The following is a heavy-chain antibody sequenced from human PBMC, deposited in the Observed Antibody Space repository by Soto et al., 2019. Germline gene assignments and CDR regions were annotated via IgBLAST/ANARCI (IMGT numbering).Heavy chain of an antibody. D-gene: IGHD3-10*01. Sequence: EVQLVESGGGLVQPGGSLRLSCAASGFTFSSYSMNWVRQAPGKGLEWVSSISSSSSYIYYADSVKGRFTISRDNAKNSLYLQMNSLRAEDTAVYYCARGRDGGFAAPGDYWGQGTLVTVSS. J-gene: IGHJ4*02. CDR2: ISSSSSYI. V-gene: IGHV3-21*01. CDR1: GFTFSSYS. CDR3: ARGRDGGFAAPGDY.